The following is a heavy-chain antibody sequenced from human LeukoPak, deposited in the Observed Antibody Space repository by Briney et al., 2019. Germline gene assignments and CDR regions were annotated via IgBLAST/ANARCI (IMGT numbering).Heavy chain of an antibody. J-gene: IGHJ6*02. CDR1: GFTFSGYG. CDR3: ARAGYCGSTCSHYYYYYGMDV. D-gene: IGHD2-2*01. Sequence: GRSLRLSCAASGFTFSGYGMHWVRQAPGKGLEWVAVISYGGSNKYYADSVKGRFTISRDNSKSTLYLQMNSLRAEDTAVYYCARAGYCGSTCSHYYYYYGMDVWGQGTTVTISS. V-gene: IGHV3-30*03. CDR2: ISYGGSNK.